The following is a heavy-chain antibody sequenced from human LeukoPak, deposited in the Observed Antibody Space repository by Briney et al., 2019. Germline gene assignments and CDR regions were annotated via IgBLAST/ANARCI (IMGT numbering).Heavy chain of an antibody. CDR1: DFTFSDHW. J-gene: IGHJ3*02. D-gene: IGHD3-22*01. CDR3: ARDPINDYYDSSGPNGDDAFDI. Sequence: GGSLRLSCAASDFTFSDHWMTWVRQAPGKGLEWVADINKDGGKKNEGDSVKGRFTISRDNAKNSLYLQMNSLRAEDTAVYYCARDPINDYYDSSGPNGDDAFDIWGQGTMVTVSS. CDR2: INKDGGKK. V-gene: IGHV3-7*01.